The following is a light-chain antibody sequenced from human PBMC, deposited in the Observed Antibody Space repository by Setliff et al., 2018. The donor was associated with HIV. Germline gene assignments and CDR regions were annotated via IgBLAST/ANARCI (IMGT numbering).Light chain of an antibody. V-gene: IGLV2-14*03. J-gene: IGLJ3*02. CDR2: DVI. CDR3: ASYTGISAPVL. Sequence: QSALTQPASVSGSPGQSIAISYTGSSSDVGSYDYVSWYQRFPGKAPKLIIYDVISRPSGISSRFSGSKSGNTASLTISGLQAEDEGYYFCASYTGISAPVLFGGGTKVTVL. CDR1: SSDVGSYDY.